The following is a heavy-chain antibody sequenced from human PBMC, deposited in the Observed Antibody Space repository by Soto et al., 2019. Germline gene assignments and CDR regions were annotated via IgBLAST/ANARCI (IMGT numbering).Heavy chain of an antibody. Sequence: XSGKVSCKASGYTFTSYGISWVRQAPGQGLEWMGWISAYNGNTNYAQKLQGRVTMTTDTSTSTAYMELRSLRSDDTAAYYCASPNYYDSRGRGAFDTWGQGTMVTVSS. CDR2: ISAYNGNT. CDR1: GYTFTSYG. V-gene: IGHV1-18*04. CDR3: ASPNYYDSRGRGAFDT. J-gene: IGHJ3*02. D-gene: IGHD3-22*01.